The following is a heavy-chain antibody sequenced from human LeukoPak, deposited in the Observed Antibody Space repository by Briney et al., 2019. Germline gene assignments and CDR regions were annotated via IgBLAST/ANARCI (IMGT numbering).Heavy chain of an antibody. J-gene: IGHJ3*02. CDR3: AGRQLVRLADAFDI. V-gene: IGHV3-53*01. CDR2: IYSGGST. Sequence: PGGSLRLSCAATGFTVSSNYMSWARQAPGKGLERNSVIYSGGSTYYADSVKGRFTISRDNSKNTLYLQMHSLRAEDTAVYYCAGRQLVRLADAFDIWGQGTMVTVSS. D-gene: IGHD6-13*01. CDR1: GFTVSSNY.